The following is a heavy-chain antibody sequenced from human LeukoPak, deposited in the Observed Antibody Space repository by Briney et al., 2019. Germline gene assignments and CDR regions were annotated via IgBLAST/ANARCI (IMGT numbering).Heavy chain of an antibody. D-gene: IGHD4-23*01. CDR3: ARPSYGGNSNFDY. CDR2: IYPGDSDT. V-gene: IGHV5-51*01. CDR1: GYRYTSYW. Sequence: GSSLKISCKGSGYRYTSYWIAWVRHMPGKGLEWMGIIYPGDSDTRYSPSFQGQVTISADKSISTAYRQWGSLKASDTAMYYCARPSYGGNSNFDYWGQGTLVTVSS. J-gene: IGHJ4*02.